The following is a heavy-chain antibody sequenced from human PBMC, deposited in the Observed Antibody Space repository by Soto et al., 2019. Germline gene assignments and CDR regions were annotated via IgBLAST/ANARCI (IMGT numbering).Heavy chain of an antibody. D-gene: IGHD5-18*01. Sequence: PSETLSLTCAVYGGSFSGYYWSWIRQPPGKGLEWIGEINHSGSTNYNPSLKSRVTISVDTSKNQFSLKLSSVTAADTAVYYCSRSGYSYGPNPLLFWGQGTPVTVSS. CDR1: GGSFSGYY. CDR3: SRSGYSYGPNPLLF. CDR2: INHSGST. V-gene: IGHV4-34*01. J-gene: IGHJ4*02.